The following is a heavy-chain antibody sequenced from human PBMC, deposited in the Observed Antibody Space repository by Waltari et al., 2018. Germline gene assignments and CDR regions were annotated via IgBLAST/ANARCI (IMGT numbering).Heavy chain of an antibody. V-gene: IGHV1-69*01. CDR1: GGTFSSSA. J-gene: IGHJ4*02. CDR2: IIPIFVKA. D-gene: IGHD3-10*01. CDR3: AREGVTMVRGVTHFDY. Sequence: QVQLVQSGAEVKKPGSSVKVSCKASGGTFSSSAISWVRQAPGHGLAWMEGIIPIFVKANYAKKFQGRGTITADESTGTDYMELSSLRSEDTAVYYCAREGVTMVRGVTHFDYWGQGTLVTVSS.